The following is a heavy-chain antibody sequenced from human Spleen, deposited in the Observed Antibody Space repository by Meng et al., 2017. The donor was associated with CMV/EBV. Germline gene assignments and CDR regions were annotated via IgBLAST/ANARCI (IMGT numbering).Heavy chain of an antibody. CDR3: AREMYYYDSSGYSPGTDY. CDR2: ISSSSSYI. V-gene: IGHV3-21*01. Sequence: LTFSSYSMNWVRQAPGKGLECVSSISSSSSYIYYADSVKGRFTISRDNAKNSLYLQMNSLGAEDTAVYYCAREMYYYDSSGYSPGTDYWGQGTLVTVSS. CDR1: LTFSSYS. J-gene: IGHJ4*02. D-gene: IGHD3-22*01.